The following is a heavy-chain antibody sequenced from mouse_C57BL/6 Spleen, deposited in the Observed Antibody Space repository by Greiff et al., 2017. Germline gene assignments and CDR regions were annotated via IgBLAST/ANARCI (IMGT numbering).Heavy chain of an antibody. V-gene: IGHV1-50*01. CDR1: GYTFTSYW. Sequence: QVQLQQPGAELVKPGASVKLSCKASGYTFTSYWMQWVKQRPGQGLEWIGEIDPSDSYTNYNQKFKGKATLTVDTSSSTAYMQLSSLTSEDSAVYYCARGELGLYFDVWGTGTTVTVSS. CDR3: ARGELGLYFDV. D-gene: IGHD4-1*01. CDR2: IDPSDSYT. J-gene: IGHJ1*03.